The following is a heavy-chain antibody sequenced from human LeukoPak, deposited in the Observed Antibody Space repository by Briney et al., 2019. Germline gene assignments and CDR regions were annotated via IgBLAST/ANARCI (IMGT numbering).Heavy chain of an antibody. CDR2: IDGRGGNT. J-gene: IGHJ4*02. CDR1: GFTFSSYA. CDR3: AKDSSVPYGITN. V-gene: IGHV3-23*01. D-gene: IGHD4-17*01. Sequence: PGGSLRLSCAASGFTFSSYAMSGVRQAPGEGLEWVSAIDGRGGNTFYADSVKGLFTISRDNSKNTLFLHMTSLRAEDTAVYFCAKDSSVPYGITNWGQGTLVTVS.